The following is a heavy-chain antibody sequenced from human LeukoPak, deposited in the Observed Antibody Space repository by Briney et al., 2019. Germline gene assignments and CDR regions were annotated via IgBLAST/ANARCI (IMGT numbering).Heavy chain of an antibody. CDR1: GFTFSDYY. CDR2: ISSSSSYT. CDR3: ARDQGRLYYFDY. J-gene: IGHJ4*02. D-gene: IGHD3-10*01. V-gene: IGHV3-11*06. Sequence: PGGSLRLSCAASGFTFSDYYMSWIRQAPGKGLEWVSYISSSSSYTNYADSVKGRFTISRDNAKNSLYLQMNSLRDEDTAAYYCARDQGRLYYFDYWGQGTLVTVSS.